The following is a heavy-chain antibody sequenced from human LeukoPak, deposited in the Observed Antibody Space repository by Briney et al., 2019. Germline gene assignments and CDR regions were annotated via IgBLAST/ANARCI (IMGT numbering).Heavy chain of an antibody. D-gene: IGHD3-22*01. CDR3: ARFLGSSGYQVY. V-gene: IGHV3-74*01. Sequence: GGSLRLSCAASGFTFSSYWMHWVRQPPGKGLVWVSRSNSDGSSTSYADSVKGRFTISRDNAKNTVYLQMNSLGAEDTAVYYCARFLGSSGYQVYWGQGTLVTVSS. J-gene: IGHJ4*02. CDR2: SNSDGSST. CDR1: GFTFSSYW.